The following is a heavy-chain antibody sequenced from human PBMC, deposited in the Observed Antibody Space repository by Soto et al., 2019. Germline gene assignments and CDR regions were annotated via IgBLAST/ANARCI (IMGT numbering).Heavy chain of an antibody. J-gene: IGHJ6*03. V-gene: IGHV5-51*01. CDR1: GYSFTSYW. CDR2: IYPGDSDT. CDR3: ARHRSDTAMVDNYYYYYMDV. D-gene: IGHD5-18*01. Sequence: PGESLKISCKGSGYSFTSYWIGWVRQMPGKGLEWMGIIYPGDSDTRYSPSFQGQVTISADKSISTAYLQWSSLKASDTAMYYCARHRSDTAMVDNYYYYYMDVWGKGTTVTVSS.